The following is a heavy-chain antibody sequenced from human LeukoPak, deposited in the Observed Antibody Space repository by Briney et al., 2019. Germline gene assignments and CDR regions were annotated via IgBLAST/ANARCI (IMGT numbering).Heavy chain of an antibody. V-gene: IGHV4-38-2*01. Sequence: PSETLSLTCAVSGYSISSGYYGGGSRQPPGKGLEWIGSIYDSGSTYYNPSLKSRVTISVDTSKNQFSLKLSSVTAADTAVYYCARLVPASDYWGQGTLVTVSS. D-gene: IGHD2-2*01. CDR1: GYSISSGYY. J-gene: IGHJ4*02. CDR3: ARLVPASDY. CDR2: IYDSGST.